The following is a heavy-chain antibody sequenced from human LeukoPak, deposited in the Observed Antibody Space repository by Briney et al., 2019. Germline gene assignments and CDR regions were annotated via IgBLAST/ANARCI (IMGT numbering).Heavy chain of an antibody. CDR1: GGSISSSSYY. CDR3: ARIYCSGGSCYRALFDY. J-gene: IGHJ4*02. D-gene: IGHD2-15*01. Sequence: SETLSLTCTVSGGSISSSSYYWGWIRQPPGKGLEWIGSIYYSGSTCYNPSLKSRVTISVDTSKNQFSLKLSSVTAADTAVYYCARIYCSGGSCYRALFDYWGQGTLVTVSS. V-gene: IGHV4-39*01. CDR2: IYYSGST.